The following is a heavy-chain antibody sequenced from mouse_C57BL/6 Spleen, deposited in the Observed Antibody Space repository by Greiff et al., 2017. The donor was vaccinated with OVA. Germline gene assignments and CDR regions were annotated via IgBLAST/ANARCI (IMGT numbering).Heavy chain of an antibody. D-gene: IGHD2-4*01. CDR2: IYPGSGNT. CDR3: ARSIYYDYDWFAY. J-gene: IGHJ3*01. CDR1: GYTFTDYY. V-gene: IGHV1-76*01. Sequence: QVQLQQSGAELVRPGASVKLSCKASGYTFTDYYINWVKQRPGQGLEWIARIYPGSGNTYYNEKFKGKATLTAEKSSSTAYMQLSSLTSEDSAVYFCARSIYYDYDWFAYWGQGTLVTVSA.